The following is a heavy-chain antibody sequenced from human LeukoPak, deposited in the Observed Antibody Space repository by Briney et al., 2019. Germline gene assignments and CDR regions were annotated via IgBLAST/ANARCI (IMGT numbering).Heavy chain of an antibody. J-gene: IGHJ4*02. CDR3: ARDGRRGPQDYFDY. Sequence: SETLSLTCTVSGGSISSYYWSWIRQPPGKGLEWIGYIYYSGSTNYNPSLKSRVTISVDTSKNQFSLKLSSVTAADTAVYYCARDGRRGPQDYFDYSGQGTLVTVSS. CDR2: IYYSGST. V-gene: IGHV4-59*01. CDR1: GGSISSYY. D-gene: IGHD3-10*01.